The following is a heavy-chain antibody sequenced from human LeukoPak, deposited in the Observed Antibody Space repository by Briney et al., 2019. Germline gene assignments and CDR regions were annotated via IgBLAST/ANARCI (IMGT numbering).Heavy chain of an antibody. D-gene: IGHD6-19*01. CDR3: ARLPEQGFAVAHTIDY. Sequence: GRSLRLSCTASGFTFGDYAMSWFRQAPGKGLEWVGFIRSKAYGGTTEYAASVKGRFTISRDDSKSIAYLQMNSLKTEDTAVYYCARLPEQGFAVAHTIDYWGQGTLVTVSS. CDR1: GFTFGDYA. V-gene: IGHV3-49*03. J-gene: IGHJ4*02. CDR2: IRSKAYGGTT.